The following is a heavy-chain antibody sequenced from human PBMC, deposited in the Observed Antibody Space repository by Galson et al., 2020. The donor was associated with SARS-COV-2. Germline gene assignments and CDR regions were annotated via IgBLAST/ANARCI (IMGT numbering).Heavy chain of an antibody. CDR3: ARGTTYYYDSSGYYH. D-gene: IGHD3-22*01. J-gene: IGHJ5*02. Sequence: TGGSLRLSCAASGFTFSDYYMSWIRQAPGKGLEWVSYISSSSSYTNYADSVKGRFTISRDNAKNSLYLQMNSLRAEDTAVYYCARGTTYYYDSSGYYHWGQGTLVTVSS. V-gene: IGHV3-11*06. CDR1: GFTFSDYY. CDR2: ISSSSSYT.